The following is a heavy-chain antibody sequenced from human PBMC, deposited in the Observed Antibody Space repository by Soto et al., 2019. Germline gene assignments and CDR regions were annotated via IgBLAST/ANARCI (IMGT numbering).Heavy chain of an antibody. CDR3: ARGLVVMPNWFDP. V-gene: IGHV3-30-3*01. CDR1: GFTFSSYA. Sequence: GGSLRLSCAASGFTFSSYAMHWVRQAPGKGLEWVAVISYDGSNKYYADSVKGRFTISRDNSKNTLYLQMNSLRAEDTAVYYCARGLVVMPNWFDPWGQGTLVTVSS. D-gene: IGHD3-22*01. J-gene: IGHJ5*02. CDR2: ISYDGSNK.